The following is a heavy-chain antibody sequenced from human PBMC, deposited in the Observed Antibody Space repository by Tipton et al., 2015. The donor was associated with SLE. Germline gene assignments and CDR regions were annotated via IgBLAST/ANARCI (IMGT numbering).Heavy chain of an antibody. CDR3: ARDTYFGLDV. CDR2: MYYSGST. CDR1: GGSISNYY. J-gene: IGHJ6*02. V-gene: IGHV4-59*01. Sequence: TLSLTCTVSGGSISNYYWSWIRQPPGKGLEWIGYMYYSGSTNYNPSLKSRVTISFDTSKNQFALKLTSVTAADTAIYYCARDTYFGLDVWGQGTTVIVSS. D-gene: IGHD3-10*01.